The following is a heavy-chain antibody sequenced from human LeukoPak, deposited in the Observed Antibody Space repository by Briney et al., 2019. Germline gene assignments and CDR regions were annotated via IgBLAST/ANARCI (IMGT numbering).Heavy chain of an antibody. CDR3: ARAPTDYYYYYVDV. V-gene: IGHV3-73*01. D-gene: IGHD1-26*01. J-gene: IGHJ6*03. Sequence: GGSLKLSCAASGFIFSGSAMHWVRQTSGQGLEWVGRIRTKANSYATDYAASVKGRFTISRDDSKNTAHLQMDSLKTEDTAVYYCARAPTDYYYYYVDVWGKGTTVTVSS. CDR1: GFIFSGSA. CDR2: IRTKANSYAT.